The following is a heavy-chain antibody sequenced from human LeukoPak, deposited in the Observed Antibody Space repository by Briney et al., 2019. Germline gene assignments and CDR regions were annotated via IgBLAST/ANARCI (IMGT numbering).Heavy chain of an antibody. CDR1: GYSFATYW. CDR2: IYPGDSDV. Sequence: GESLKISCKASGYSFATYWIGWVRQMPGKGLEWMGMIYPGDSDVRHSPSFQGQVTMSADKSINTAYLQWSSLKASDTAIYYCARRYSTGYSYYFDYWGQGTLVTVPS. V-gene: IGHV5-51*01. D-gene: IGHD3-22*01. CDR3: ARRYSTGYSYYFDY. J-gene: IGHJ4*02.